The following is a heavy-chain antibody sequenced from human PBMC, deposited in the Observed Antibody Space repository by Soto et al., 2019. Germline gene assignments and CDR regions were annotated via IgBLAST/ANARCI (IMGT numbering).Heavy chain of an antibody. CDR3: ARLPDYSYFYGMDV. V-gene: IGHV3-53*01. Sequence: EVQLVESGGGLMQPGGSLRLSCVASGFTVTNNYMTWVRQAPGKGLEWVSLIFDGIGSYYADSVKGRFTISRDNSKNILYLQMNSLRVEDSAVYFCARLPDYSYFYGMDVWGQGTTVTVSS. CDR2: IFDGIGS. CDR1: GFTVTNNY. J-gene: IGHJ6*02.